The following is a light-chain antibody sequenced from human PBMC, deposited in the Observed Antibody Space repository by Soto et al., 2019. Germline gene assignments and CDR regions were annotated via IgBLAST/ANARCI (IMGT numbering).Light chain of an antibody. CDR1: ALPKQY. V-gene: IGLV3-25*02. CDR2: KDN. CDR3: QSTDSSGPFV. Sequence: SYELTQPPSVSVSPGQTARITCSGDALPKQYTYWYQQKPGQAPVLIIYKDNKRPSGIPERFSGSSSGTTVTLTISGVQAADEADYYCQSTDSSGPFVFGPGTKLTVL. J-gene: IGLJ1*01.